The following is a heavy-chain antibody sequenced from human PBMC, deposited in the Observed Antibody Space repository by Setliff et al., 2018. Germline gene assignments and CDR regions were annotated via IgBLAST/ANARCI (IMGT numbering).Heavy chain of an antibody. Sequence: PSETLSLTCTVSGGSISSSTNYWGWIRQPPGKGLEWIGNIYDRGGTHYNPSLKSRVTISEDTSKSQSSLKLSSVTAADTAVYYCARGFTAQPAMLRGNWFDPWGRGTLVTVSS. D-gene: IGHD3-16*01. CDR1: GGSISSSTNY. CDR2: IYDRGGT. J-gene: IGHJ5*02. CDR3: ARGFTAQPAMLRGNWFDP. V-gene: IGHV4-39*07.